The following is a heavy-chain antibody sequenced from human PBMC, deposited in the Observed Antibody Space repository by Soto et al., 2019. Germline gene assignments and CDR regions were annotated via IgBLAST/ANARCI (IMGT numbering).Heavy chain of an antibody. CDR2: IDWDDDK. D-gene: IGHD6-25*01. CDR1: GFSLSTSGMC. Sequence: VSGPTLVNPTQTLTLTCTFSGFSLSTSGMCVSWIRQPPGKALEWLVAIDWDDDKYYSTSLKTRLTISKDTSKNQVVLTMTNMDPVDTATYYCARIALVRAATSTNYYYGLDVWGQGTTVTVSS. V-gene: IGHV2-70*01. CDR3: ARIALVRAATSTNYYYGLDV. J-gene: IGHJ6*02.